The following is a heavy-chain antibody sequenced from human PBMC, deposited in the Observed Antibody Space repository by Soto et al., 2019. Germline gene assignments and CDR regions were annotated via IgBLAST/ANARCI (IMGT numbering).Heavy chain of an antibody. V-gene: IGHV3-20*04. CDR3: ARGDIAVAVSSDY. D-gene: IGHD6-19*01. CDR1: GFNFEEYG. CDR2: SNWDGDDT. J-gene: IGHJ4*02. Sequence: EVHLVESGGRMVRPGESLRLSCAASGFNFEEYGMTWVRQAPGEGLEWVAGSNWDGDDTGYADSVQGRFTISRDNAKKFLYLQMNSLRVEDTALYYCARGDIAVAVSSDYWGQGTLVTVSS.